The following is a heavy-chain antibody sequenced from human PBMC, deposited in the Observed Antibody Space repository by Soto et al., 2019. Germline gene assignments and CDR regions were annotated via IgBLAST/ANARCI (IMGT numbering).Heavy chain of an antibody. D-gene: IGHD3-3*01. V-gene: IGHV3-66*01. CDR2: IYSGGST. CDR3: ARENAYYDFWSGYYTDPNWFDP. J-gene: IGHJ5*02. CDR1: GFTVSSNY. Sequence: GGSLRLSCAASGFTVSSNYMSWVRQAPGKGLEWVSVIYSGGSTYYADSVKGRFTISRDNSKNTLYLQMNSLRAEDTAVYYCARENAYYDFWSGYYTDPNWFDPWGQGTLVTVSS.